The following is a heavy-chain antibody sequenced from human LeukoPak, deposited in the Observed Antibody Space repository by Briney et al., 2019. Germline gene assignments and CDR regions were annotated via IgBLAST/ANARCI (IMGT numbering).Heavy chain of an antibody. CDR3: AKPYYYDSSGYSQGFDP. V-gene: IGHV3-23*01. CDR2: ISGSGGST. J-gene: IGHJ5*02. Sequence: GGSLRLSCAASGFTFRKHGMNWVRQAPGKGLEWVSAISGSGGSTYYADSVKGRFTISRDNSKNTLYLQMNSLRAEDTAVYYCAKPYYYDSSGYSQGFDPWGQGTLVTVSS. D-gene: IGHD3-22*01. CDR1: GFTFRKHG.